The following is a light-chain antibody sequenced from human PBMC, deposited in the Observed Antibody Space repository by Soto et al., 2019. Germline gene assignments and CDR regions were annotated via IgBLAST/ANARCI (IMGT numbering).Light chain of an antibody. Sequence: EIVMTQSPATLSVSPGERATLSRRASQSVSSNLAWYQQKPGQAPRVLIYGASTRATGIPARFSGSGSGTEFTLTITSLQSEDFAVYYCQQYNNWPLTFGGGTKVEIK. CDR3: QQYNNWPLT. CDR2: GAS. V-gene: IGKV3-15*01. CDR1: QSVSSN. J-gene: IGKJ4*01.